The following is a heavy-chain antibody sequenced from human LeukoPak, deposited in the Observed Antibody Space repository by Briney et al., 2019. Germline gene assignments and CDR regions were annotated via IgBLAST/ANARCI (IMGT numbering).Heavy chain of an antibody. CDR2: INTNTGNP. CDR1: GYTFTSYA. Sequence: PGASVKVSCKASGYTFTSYAMNWVRQAPGQGLEWMGWINTNTGNPTYAQGFTGRFVFSLDTSVSTAYLQISSLKAEDTAVYYCARTVVVTAIPAYYFDYWGQGTLVTVSS. D-gene: IGHD2-21*02. V-gene: IGHV7-4-1*02. CDR3: ARTVVVTAIPAYYFDY. J-gene: IGHJ4*02.